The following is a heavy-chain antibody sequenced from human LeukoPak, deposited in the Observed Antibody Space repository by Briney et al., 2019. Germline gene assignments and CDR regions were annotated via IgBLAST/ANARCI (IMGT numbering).Heavy chain of an antibody. D-gene: IGHD6-19*01. CDR1: GFTLSSYR. J-gene: IGHJ4*02. CDR2: ISSTSSYI. V-gene: IGHV3-21*01. CDR3: AREVAVAFDS. Sequence: TGGSLRLSCAASGFTLSSYRMNWVRQAPGKGLEWVSSISSTSSYIYYADSVKGRFTISRDNAKNSLYLQMNSLRAEDTAVYYCAREVAVAFDSWGPGTLVTVSS.